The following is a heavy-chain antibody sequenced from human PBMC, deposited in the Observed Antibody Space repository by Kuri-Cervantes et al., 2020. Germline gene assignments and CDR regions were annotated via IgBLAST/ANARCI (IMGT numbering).Heavy chain of an antibody. D-gene: IGHD2-15*01. CDR2: ISYDGSNK. V-gene: IGHV3-30*03. Sequence: GGSLRLSCAASGFTFSTYGMHWVRQAPGKGLEWVAVISYDGSNKYYADSVKGRFTISRDNSRNTLYLQMNSLRAEDTAVYYCARVDCRGYTCYVPSHGFDIWVQGTMVTVSS. CDR3: ARVDCRGYTCYVPSHGFDI. CDR1: GFTFSTYG. J-gene: IGHJ3*02.